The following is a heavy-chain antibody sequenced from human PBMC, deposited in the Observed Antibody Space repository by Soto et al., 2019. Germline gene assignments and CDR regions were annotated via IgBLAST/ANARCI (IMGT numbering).Heavy chain of an antibody. D-gene: IGHD4-17*01. CDR2: ISGSGDST. J-gene: IGHJ2*01. Sequence: EVQLLESGGGLVQPGGSLRLSCAASGFTFSSYAMSWVRQAPGKGLEWVSAISGSGDSTYYADSVKGRFTISRDNSKNPQYLQMNSLRAEDTAVYDCAKRTVGWYFDLWGRGTLVTVSS. CDR1: GFTFSSYA. CDR3: AKRTVGWYFDL. V-gene: IGHV3-23*01.